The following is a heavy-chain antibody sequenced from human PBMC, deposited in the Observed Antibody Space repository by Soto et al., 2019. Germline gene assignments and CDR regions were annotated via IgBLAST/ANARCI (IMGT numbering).Heavy chain of an antibody. CDR1: GYTLTELS. J-gene: IGHJ3*02. CDR2: FDPEDGET. CDR3: ATESTAVLPAWRHDALDI. D-gene: IGHD2-15*01. Sequence: ASVRVSCRVFGYTLTELSMHWLRQAPGKGLEWMGGFDPEDGETIYAQKFQGRVTMTEDTSTDTAYMELSSLRSEDTAVYYCATESTAVLPAWRHDALDIWGQGTMVTVSS. V-gene: IGHV1-24*01.